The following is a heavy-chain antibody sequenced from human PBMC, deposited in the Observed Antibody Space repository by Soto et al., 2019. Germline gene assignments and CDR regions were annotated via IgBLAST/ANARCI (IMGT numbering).Heavy chain of an antibody. CDR1: GGTFSSYA. J-gene: IGHJ6*02. CDR2: IIPIFGTE. V-gene: IGHV1-69*01. D-gene: IGHD6-13*01. Sequence: QVQLVQSGAEVKKPGSSVRVSCKASGGTFSSYAISWVRQAPGQGLEWMGGIIPIFGTENYAQKFQGRVAITADESTSTAYMELSSLRSEDTAVYYCARDRIAGSQYYYGMDVWGQGTTVPVSS. CDR3: ARDRIAGSQYYYGMDV.